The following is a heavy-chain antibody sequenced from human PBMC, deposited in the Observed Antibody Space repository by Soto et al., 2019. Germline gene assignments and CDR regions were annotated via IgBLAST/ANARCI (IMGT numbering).Heavy chain of an antibody. J-gene: IGHJ4*02. D-gene: IGHD4-17*01. Sequence: QVQLRASGPGLVRPSETLSLTCTVSGGSITGYYWSWIRQPTGKGLEWIGYIYDSGTTTYNAALKSLVTISADTSKHQFSLNLRSVTAADTAVYYCARRNYGEEGYLFDFWGQGLLVTVSS. V-gene: IGHV4-59*08. CDR2: IYDSGTT. CDR3: ARRNYGEEGYLFDF. CDR1: GGSITGYY.